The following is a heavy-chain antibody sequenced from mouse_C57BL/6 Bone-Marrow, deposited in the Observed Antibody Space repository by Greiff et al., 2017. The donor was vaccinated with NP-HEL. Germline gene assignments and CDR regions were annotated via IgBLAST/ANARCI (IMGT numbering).Heavy chain of an antibody. CDR1: GFTFNTYA. CDR2: ISSKSSTYAT. D-gene: IGHD3-1*01. Sequence: EVQGVESGGGLVQPKGSLKLSCAASGFTFNTYAMHWVRQAPGKGLEWVGRISSKSSTYATSYAVSVKDRFTITRDNSQSMLNLRMNDQKTEDTAMYYCVRDRGNYVMDYWGQGTSVTVSS. J-gene: IGHJ4*01. V-gene: IGHV10-3*01. CDR3: VRDRGNYVMDY.